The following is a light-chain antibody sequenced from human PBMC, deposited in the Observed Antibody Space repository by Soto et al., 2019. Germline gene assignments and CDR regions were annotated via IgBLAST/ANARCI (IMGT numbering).Light chain of an antibody. CDR1: HSVSSSY. V-gene: IGKV3-20*01. CDR2: GAS. CDR3: QQYGSSPPYT. Sequence: EIVLTQSPGTLSLSPGERATLSCRASHSVSSSYLAWYQQNPGKAPRLLIYGASSRATGIPDRFSGSGSGTDFTLTISRLESEDFAVYYCQQYGSSPPYTFGQGTKLELK. J-gene: IGKJ2*01.